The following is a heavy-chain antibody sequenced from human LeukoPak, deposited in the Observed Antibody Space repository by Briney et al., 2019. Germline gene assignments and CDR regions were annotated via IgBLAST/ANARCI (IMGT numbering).Heavy chain of an antibody. V-gene: IGHV4-59*01. D-gene: IGHD3-22*01. CDR3: ARLITYYDSSGYYEGDAFDI. CDR1: GGSMSSYY. CDR2: SYYSGST. J-gene: IGHJ3*02. Sequence: PSETLALTCTVSGGSMSSYYWSWIRQPPGKGLEWIGYSYYSGSTNYNPSLKSRVTISVDTSKNQFSLKLSSVTAADTAVYYCARLITYYDSSGYYEGDAFDIWGQGTMVTVSS.